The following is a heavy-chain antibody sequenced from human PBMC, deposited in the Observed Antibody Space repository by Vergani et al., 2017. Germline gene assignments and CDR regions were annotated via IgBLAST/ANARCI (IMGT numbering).Heavy chain of an antibody. V-gene: IGHV3-23*01. J-gene: IGHJ6*02. CDR2: ISGHGDRT. CDR3: AKARDPNCKGGNCYSYYYGLDL. CDR1: GFTFSNSP. Sequence: EVHLLESGGGQVEAGGSLRLSCVASGFTFSNSPMSWVRQTSGKGLEWVSAISGHGDRTNYADSVKGRFTISRDNSKNTLYLQMNSLRVEDTAIYYCAKARDPNCKGGNCYSYYYGLDLWGQGTTVTVSS. D-gene: IGHD2-21*01.